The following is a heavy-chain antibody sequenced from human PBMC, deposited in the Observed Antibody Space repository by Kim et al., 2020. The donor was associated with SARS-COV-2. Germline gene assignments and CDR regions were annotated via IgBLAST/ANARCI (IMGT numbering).Heavy chain of an antibody. V-gene: IGHV4-30-2*04. J-gene: IGHJ4*02. Sequence: GSTDSTPSLKSRVTISLDTARNQFSVKLNSVTAKDTAVYYCVRDLGGPGYWGPGTLVTVSS. CDR2: GST. CDR3: VRDLGGPGY. D-gene: IGHD3-16*01.